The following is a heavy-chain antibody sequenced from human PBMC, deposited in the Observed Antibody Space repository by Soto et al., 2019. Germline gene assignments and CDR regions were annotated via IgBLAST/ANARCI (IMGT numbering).Heavy chain of an antibody. D-gene: IGHD3-3*01. CDR1: GFPVMSCG. V-gene: IGHV3-30*03. CDR2: ISYDGSNR. Sequence: GGSFRLSCATSGFPVMSCGMHGVRQAPGKGLEWVAVISYDGSNRYYGDSVKGRFTISRDNSKNTVYLQMNSLRVEDTAVYYCASTWSGYYYFDSWGQGTLVTVYS. J-gene: IGHJ4*02. CDR3: ASTWSGYYYFDS.